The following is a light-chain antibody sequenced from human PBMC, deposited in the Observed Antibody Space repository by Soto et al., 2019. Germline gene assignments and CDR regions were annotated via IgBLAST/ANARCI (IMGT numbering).Light chain of an antibody. J-gene: IGLJ2*01. Sequence: QSVLTQPPSVSGAPGQRVTISCTGSSSNIGAGYDVHWYQQLPGTAPKLLIYVNINRPSGVPDRFSGSKSSTSASLAITGLQAEDEADYYCQSYDSSLSVVFGGGTKLTVL. CDR1: SSNIGAGYD. CDR2: VNI. V-gene: IGLV1-40*01. CDR3: QSYDSSLSVV.